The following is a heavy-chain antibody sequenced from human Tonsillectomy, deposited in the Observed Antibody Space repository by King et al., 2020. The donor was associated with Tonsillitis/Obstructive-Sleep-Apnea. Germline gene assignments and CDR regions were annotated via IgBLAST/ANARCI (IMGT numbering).Heavy chain of an antibody. CDR1: GFTFSSYE. Sequence: VQLVESGGGLVQPGGSLRLSCAASGFTFSSYEMNWVRQAPGKGLEWVSYISSSGSTIYYADSVKGRFPISRDNAKNSLYLQMNSLRAEDTAVYYCARELYYYDSSGYARYFDYWGQGTLVTVSS. CDR2: ISSSGSTI. D-gene: IGHD3-22*01. CDR3: ARELYYYDSSGYARYFDY. V-gene: IGHV3-48*03. J-gene: IGHJ4*02.